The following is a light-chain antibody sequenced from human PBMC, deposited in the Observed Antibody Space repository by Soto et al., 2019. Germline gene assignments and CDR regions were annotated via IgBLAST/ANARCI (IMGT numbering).Light chain of an antibody. CDR3: SSYTSSSTPL. CDR2: EVS. CDR1: SSDVGGYNY. Sequence: QSALTQPASVSGSPGQSITISCTGTSSDVGGYNYVSWYQQHPGKAPKLMIYEVSNRPSGVSNRFSGSKSGNTASLTISGLQAEDEADHYCSSYTSSSTPLFGGGTKLTVL. V-gene: IGLV2-14*01. J-gene: IGLJ2*01.